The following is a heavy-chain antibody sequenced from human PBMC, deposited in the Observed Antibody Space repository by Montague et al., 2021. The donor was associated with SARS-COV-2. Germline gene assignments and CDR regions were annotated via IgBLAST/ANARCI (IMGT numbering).Heavy chain of an antibody. CDR2: SHLPREN. V-gene: IGHV4-4*02. D-gene: IGHD1-26*01. CDR3: ARKGSGRPDLAY. CDR1: VHSVVVELR. Sequence: SETLSLTCAVYVHSVVVELRRRSDQHPSELQPLAVVVSHLPRENKYKPSLKSRVSMSVDKSWNQFSLRLTSVTAADTAIYYCARKGSGRPDLAYWGQGTMVTVSS. J-gene: IGHJ4*02.